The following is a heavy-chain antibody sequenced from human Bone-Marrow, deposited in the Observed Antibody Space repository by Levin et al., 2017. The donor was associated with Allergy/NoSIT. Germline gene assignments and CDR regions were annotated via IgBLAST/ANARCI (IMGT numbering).Heavy chain of an antibody. D-gene: IGHD2-21*02. CDR2: IKSKTDGGTT. CDR3: TTDSPSSYCGGDCYPTYFDY. CDR1: GFTFSNAW. V-gene: IGHV3-15*01. J-gene: IGHJ4*02. Sequence: SCAASGFTFSNAWMSWVRQAPGKGLEWVGRIKSKTDGGTTDYAAPVKGRFTISRDDSKNTLYLQMNSLKTEDTAVYYCTTDSPSSYCGGDCYPTYFDYWGQGTLVTVSS.